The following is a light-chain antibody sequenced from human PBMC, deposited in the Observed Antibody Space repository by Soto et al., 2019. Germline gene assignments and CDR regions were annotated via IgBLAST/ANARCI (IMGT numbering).Light chain of an antibody. J-gene: IGKJ1*01. V-gene: IGKV3-20*01. CDR3: QQYGSSPWT. CDR2: IAS. Sequence: EIVLTQSPGTLSLSPGERATLSCRASQNVSSNYLAWYQQKTGQTPRLLIYIASSRAPGIPDRFSGSGSGTHFTLTISRVEPEDFAVYYCQQYGSSPWTFGQGTKVEIK. CDR1: QNVSSNY.